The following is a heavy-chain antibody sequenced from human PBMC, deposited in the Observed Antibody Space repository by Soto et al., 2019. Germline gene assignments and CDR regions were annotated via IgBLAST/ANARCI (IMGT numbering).Heavy chain of an antibody. V-gene: IGHV3-23*01. CDR1: GFMFSSYV. CDR2: VSGSGSRT. CDR3: AVLTTVTDADY. D-gene: IGHD4-17*01. J-gene: IGHJ4*02. Sequence: EVQLLESGGGLVQPGGSLRLSCAASGFMFSSYVMSWVRQAPGKGLEWVSGVSGSGSRTYYADSVKGRFSISRDNSRNTLYLQLNSLRAEDTAVYYCAVLTTVTDADYWDQGTLVTVPS.